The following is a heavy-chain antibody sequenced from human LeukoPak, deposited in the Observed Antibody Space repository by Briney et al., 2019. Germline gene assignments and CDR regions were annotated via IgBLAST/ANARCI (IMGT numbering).Heavy chain of an antibody. CDR1: GGSLNGHY. CDR3: ATNALLVPSTFDS. Sequence: PSETLSLTCAVYGGSLNGHYWSWIRQPPGKGLEWIGEGSESGGTKFNPSLKSRVTISADTSKNQFSLKLNSVTAADTAVYYCATNALLVPSTFDSWGRGTLVIVSS. CDR2: GSESGGT. D-gene: IGHD6-6*01. V-gene: IGHV4-34*01. J-gene: IGHJ4*02.